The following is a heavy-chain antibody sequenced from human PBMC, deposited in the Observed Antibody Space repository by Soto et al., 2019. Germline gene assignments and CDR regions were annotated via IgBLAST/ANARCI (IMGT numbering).Heavy chain of an antibody. CDR2: IYYSGST. J-gene: IGHJ6*02. V-gene: IGHV4-59*01. CDR1: GGSISSYY. CDR3: ARDRYYDFWSGYNYGMDV. D-gene: IGHD3-3*01. Sequence: SETLSLTCTVSGGSISSYYWSWIRQPPGKGLEWIGYIYYSGSTNYNPSLKSRVTISVDTSKNQFSLKLSSVTAADTAVYYCARDRYYDFWSGYNYGMDVWGQGTTVTVS.